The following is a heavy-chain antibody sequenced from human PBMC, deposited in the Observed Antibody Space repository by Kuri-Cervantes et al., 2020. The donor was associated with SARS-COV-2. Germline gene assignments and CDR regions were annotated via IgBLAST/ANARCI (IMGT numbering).Heavy chain of an antibody. Sequence: GGSLRLSCAASGFTFSSYAMHWVRQAPGKGLEWVAVISYDGSNKYYADSVKGRFTISRDNSKNTLYLQMNSLRAEDTAVYYCVRDGDHWNFDYWGRGTLVTVSS. CDR2: ISYDGSNK. CDR3: VRDGDHWNFDY. V-gene: IGHV3-30*01. J-gene: IGHJ4*02. D-gene: IGHD1-1*01. CDR1: GFTFSSYA.